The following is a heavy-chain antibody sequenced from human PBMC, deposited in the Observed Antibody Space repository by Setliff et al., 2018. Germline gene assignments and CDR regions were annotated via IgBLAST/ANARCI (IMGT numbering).Heavy chain of an antibody. CDR2: RHDNGER. D-gene: IGHD5-18*01. Sequence: SETLSLTCTVSPGAISRHYWSWFRQAPGKGLEWIGYRHDNGERDYNPSLGSRVTISVDTSKNQFSLVLTSVTAADTAIYYCAGRPQNTPMGPCDYWGQGTLVTVSS. V-gene: IGHV4-59*11. CDR1: PGAISRHY. CDR3: AGRPQNTPMGPCDY. J-gene: IGHJ4*02.